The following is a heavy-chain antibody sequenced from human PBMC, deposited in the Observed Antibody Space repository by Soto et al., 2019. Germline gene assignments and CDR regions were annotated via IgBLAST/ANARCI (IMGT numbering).Heavy chain of an antibody. J-gene: IGHJ6*03. D-gene: IGHD2-2*01. CDR3: AKSYRGYCSSTSCYAEYYYYYMDV. CDR2: ISGSGGST. CDR1: GFTFSSYA. V-gene: IGHV3-23*01. Sequence: GGSLRLSCAASGFTFSSYAMSWVRQAPEKGLEWVSAISGSGGSTYYADSVKGRFTISRDNSKNTLYLQMNSLRAEDTAVYYCAKSYRGYCSSTSCYAEYYYYYMDVWGKGTTVTVSS.